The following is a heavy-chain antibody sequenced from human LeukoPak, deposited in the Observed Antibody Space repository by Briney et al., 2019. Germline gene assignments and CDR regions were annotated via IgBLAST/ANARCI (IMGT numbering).Heavy chain of an antibody. D-gene: IGHD6-13*01. V-gene: IGHV3-23*01. CDR3: ARVFSSWYFFDY. J-gene: IGHJ4*02. CDR1: GFIFSRDS. CDR2: ISGSGGST. Sequence: GGSLRLSCAASGFIFSRDSMNWVRQAPGKGLEWVSAISGSGGSTYYADSVKGRFTISRDNSKNTLYLQMNSLRAEDTAVYYCARVFSSWYFFDYWGQGTLVTVSS.